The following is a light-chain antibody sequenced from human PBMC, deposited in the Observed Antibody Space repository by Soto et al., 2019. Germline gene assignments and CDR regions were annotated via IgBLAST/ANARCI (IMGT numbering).Light chain of an antibody. J-gene: IGKJ4*01. Sequence: EIVLTQSPGTLSLSPGERATLSCRASQSVSSSYLAWYQQKPGQAPRLLLYGASSRATGIPDRFSGSESGTDFTLTISRLEPEDFAVYYCQQYDSSPLTFGGGTKVEIK. CDR2: GAS. CDR3: QQYDSSPLT. V-gene: IGKV3-20*01. CDR1: QSVSSSY.